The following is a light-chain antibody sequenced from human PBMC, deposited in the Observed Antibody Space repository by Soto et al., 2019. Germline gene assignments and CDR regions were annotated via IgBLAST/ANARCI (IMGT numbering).Light chain of an antibody. J-gene: IGLJ2*01. CDR3: TSWTTSTPII. V-gene: IGLV2-14*03. CDR1: SSDIGAYNY. CDR2: DVN. Sequence: QSVLTQPASVSGSPGQSITISCTGTSSDIGAYNYVSWYQQHPGKAPKLMIYDVNIRPSGVSNRFSGSKSGNTASLTISELHAEDEANYYGTSWTTSTPIIVGGGTKLTVL.